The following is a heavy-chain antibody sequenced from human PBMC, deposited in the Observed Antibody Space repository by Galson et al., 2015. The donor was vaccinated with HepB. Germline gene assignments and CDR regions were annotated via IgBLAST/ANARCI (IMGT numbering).Heavy chain of an antibody. D-gene: IGHD2-21*02. CDR3: AHILVVTAPLRGYGMDV. Sequence: PALVKPTQTLTLTCTFSGFSLSTSGVGVGWIRQPPGKALEWLALIYWDDDKRYSPSLKSRLTITKDTSKNQVVLTMTNMDPVDTATYYCAHILVVTAPLRGYGMDVWGQGTTVTVSS. V-gene: IGHV2-5*02. J-gene: IGHJ6*02. CDR1: GFSLSTSGVG. CDR2: IYWDDDK.